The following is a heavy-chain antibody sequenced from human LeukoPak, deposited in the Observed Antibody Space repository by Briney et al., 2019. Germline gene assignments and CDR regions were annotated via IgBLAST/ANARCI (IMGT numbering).Heavy chain of an antibody. V-gene: IGHV1-8*01. J-gene: IGHJ4*02. CDR2: MNPNSGNT. CDR3: HLKRAGLALFDY. CDR1: GYTFTSYD. D-gene: IGHD6-19*01. Sequence: ASVKVSCKASGYTFTSYDINWVRQATGQGLEWMGWMNPNSGNTGYAQKFQGRVTMTRNTSISTAYMELSSLRSEDTAVYYCHLKRAGLALFDYWGRGTLVTVSS.